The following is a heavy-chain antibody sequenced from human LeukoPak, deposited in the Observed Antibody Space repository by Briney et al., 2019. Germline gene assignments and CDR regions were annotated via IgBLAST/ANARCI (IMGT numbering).Heavy chain of an antibody. J-gene: IGHJ4*02. V-gene: IGHV4-39*01. CDR3: ARLRVVPAAPGGYFDY. CDR2: IYYSGST. CDR1: GGSISSSSYY. Sequence: SETLSLTCTVSGGSISSSSYYWGWIRQPPGKGLEWIGSIYYSGSTYYNPSLKSRVTISVDTSKSQFSLKLSSVTAADTAVYYCARLRVVPAAPGGYFDYWGQGTLVTVSS. D-gene: IGHD2-2*01.